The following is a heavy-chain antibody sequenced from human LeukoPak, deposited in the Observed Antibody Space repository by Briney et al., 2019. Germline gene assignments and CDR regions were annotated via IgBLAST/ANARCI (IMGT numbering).Heavy chain of an antibody. J-gene: IGHJ6*03. V-gene: IGHV4-59*01. CDR3: ARVRPSRYYYYMDV. CDR2: IYYSGST. Sequence: PSETLSLTCTVSGGSISSYYWSWIRQPPGKGLEWIGYIYYSGSTNYNPSLKSRVTISVDTSKNQFSLKLSSVTAADTAVYYCARVRPSRYYYYMDVWGKGTTVTVSS. CDR1: GGSISSYY.